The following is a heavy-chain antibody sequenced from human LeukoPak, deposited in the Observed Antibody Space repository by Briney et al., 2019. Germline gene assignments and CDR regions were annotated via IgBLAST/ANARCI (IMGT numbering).Heavy chain of an antibody. D-gene: IGHD6-13*01. Sequence: GGSLRLSCAASGFTFSSYSMNWVRQAPGKGLEWVSSISSSSSYIYYADSVKGRFTISRDNAKNSLYLQMNSLRAEDTAVYYCARGSIAAAGAYYFYYWGQGTLVTVSS. CDR1: GFTFSSYS. V-gene: IGHV3-21*01. CDR3: ARGSIAAAGAYYFYY. J-gene: IGHJ4*02. CDR2: ISSSSSYI.